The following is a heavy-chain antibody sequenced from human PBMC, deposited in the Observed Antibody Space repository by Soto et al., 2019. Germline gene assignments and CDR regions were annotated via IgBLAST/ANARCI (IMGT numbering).Heavy chain of an antibody. Sequence: QVQLVQSGAEVRKPGSSVKVSCEASGGSFISYIFTWVRQAPGQGLEWMGRSIPIQGRADYALKFQARVTITADRSTQTVYMELRSLRPEDTALYYCAKSLIFVDHANMDVWGKGTTVTVSS. V-gene: IGHV1-69*02. J-gene: IGHJ6*03. D-gene: IGHD3-3*01. CDR3: AKSLIFVDHANMDV. CDR1: GGSFISYI. CDR2: SIPIQGRA.